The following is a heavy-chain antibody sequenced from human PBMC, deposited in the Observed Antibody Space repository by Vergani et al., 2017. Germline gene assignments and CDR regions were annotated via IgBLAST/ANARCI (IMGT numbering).Heavy chain of an antibody. J-gene: IGHJ3*02. D-gene: IGHD3-22*01. Sequence: QVQLQESGPGLVKPSETLSLTCTVSGGSISSYYWSWIRQPPGKGLAWIGYIYYSGSTNYNPSLKSRVTISVDTSKNQFSLKLSSVTAADTAVYYCARDGVYYDSSGYYSADAFDIWGQGTMVTVSS. V-gene: IGHV4-59*12. CDR3: ARDGVYYDSSGYYSADAFDI. CDR1: GGSISSYY. CDR2: IYYSGST.